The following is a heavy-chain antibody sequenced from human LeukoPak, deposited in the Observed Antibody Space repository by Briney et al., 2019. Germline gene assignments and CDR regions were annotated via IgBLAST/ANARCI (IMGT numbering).Heavy chain of an antibody. Sequence: ASVKVSCKASGYTFTSYYMHWVRQAPGQGLEWMGIINPSGGSTSYAQKFQGRVTMTRDTSTSTVYMELSSLRSEDTAVYYCARLNLEYVYSSGPNDCWGQGTLVTVSS. CDR2: INPSGGST. V-gene: IGHV1-46*01. CDR1: GYTFTSYY. CDR3: ARLNLEYVYSSGPNDC. J-gene: IGHJ4*02. D-gene: IGHD3-10*01.